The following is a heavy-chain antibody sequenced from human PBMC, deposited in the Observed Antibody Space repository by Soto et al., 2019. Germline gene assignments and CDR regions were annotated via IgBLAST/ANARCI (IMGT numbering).Heavy chain of an antibody. V-gene: IGHV3-30*03. CDR1: GLTSSNYA. CDR2: ISHDGSDK. CDR3: TLSNLGRDDDMAEYHYGIDV. D-gene: IGHD3-9*01. Sequence: PGGSRRLSCAPSGLTSSNYAMHWVRQAPGKGLEWVALISHDGSDKYYADSVKGRFTISIDNAKNSLYLQITSRRAENTAVYSCTLSNLGRDDDMAEYHYGIDVWGQAPPVTVSS. J-gene: IGHJ6*02.